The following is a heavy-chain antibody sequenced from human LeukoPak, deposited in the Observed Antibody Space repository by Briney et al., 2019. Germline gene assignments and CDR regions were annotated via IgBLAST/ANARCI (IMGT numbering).Heavy chain of an antibody. CDR3: TRDSGTTGEVKFDP. D-gene: IGHD3-10*01. Sequence: SETLSLTCSVSGGSISRSYYYWGWIRQPPGKGLEWIGRIYSSGTITYNPSLQSRVTMSVDTSKNEFSLKMGSVTAADTAVYYCTRDSGTTGEVKFDPWGQGTLVAVSS. V-gene: IGHV4-39*07. J-gene: IGHJ5*02. CDR1: GGSISRSYYY. CDR2: IYSSGTI.